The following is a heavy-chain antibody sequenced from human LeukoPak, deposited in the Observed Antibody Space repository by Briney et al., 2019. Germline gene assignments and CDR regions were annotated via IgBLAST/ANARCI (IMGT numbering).Heavy chain of an antibody. CDR1: GFTFKTYW. J-gene: IGHJ4*02. D-gene: IGHD3-16*01. Sequence: GGSLRLSCAASGFTFKTYWMIWVRRPPGKGLEWVASINQDGGEKYSLDSVKGRFTISRDNTKSSLYLQMNSLRAEDTAMYYCARYRHLYYWGQGTLVTVSS. CDR2: INQDGGEK. CDR3: ARYRHLYY. V-gene: IGHV3-7*01.